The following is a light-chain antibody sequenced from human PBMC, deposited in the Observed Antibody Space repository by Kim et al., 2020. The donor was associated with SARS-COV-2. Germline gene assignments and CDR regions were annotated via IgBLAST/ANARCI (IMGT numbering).Light chain of an antibody. V-gene: IGLV1-47*01. CDR2: RNN. J-gene: IGLJ3*02. Sequence: QSVLTQPPSASGTPGQRVTISCSGSSSNIGSNYVYWYQQLPGTAPKLLIYRNNQRPSGVPDRFSGSKSGTSASLAISGLRSEDEADYYCAAWDDSLSGPINWVFGGGTQLTVL. CDR1: SSNIGSNY. CDR3: AAWDDSLSGPINWV.